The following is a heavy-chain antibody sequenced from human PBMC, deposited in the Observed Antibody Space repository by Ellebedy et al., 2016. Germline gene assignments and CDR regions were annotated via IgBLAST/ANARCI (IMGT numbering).Heavy chain of an antibody. D-gene: IGHD5-18*01. CDR2: IYHSGST. Sequence: SETLSLTCAVSGGSISSSNWWSCVRQPPGKGLEWIGEIYHSGSTNYNPSLKSRVTISVDKSKNQFSLKLSSVTAADTAVYYCAREEGIQPDRQYYFDYWGQGTLVTVSS. J-gene: IGHJ4*02. CDR3: AREEGIQPDRQYYFDY. V-gene: IGHV4-4*02. CDR1: GGSISSSNW.